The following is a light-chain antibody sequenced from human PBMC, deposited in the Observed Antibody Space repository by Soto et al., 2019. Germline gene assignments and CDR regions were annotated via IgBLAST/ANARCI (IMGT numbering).Light chain of an antibody. V-gene: IGKV1-5*01. CDR1: QTISNW. CDR2: DAS. CDR3: QQYHTSSIT. J-gene: IGKJ5*01. Sequence: DIQMTQSPSTLSASVGDRVTITCRASQTISNWLAWYQQKPGKAPTLLIYDASTLERGVPSRFSGTGSGTEFTLSIDSLQPDDFATYYCQQYHTSSITFGQGTRLETK.